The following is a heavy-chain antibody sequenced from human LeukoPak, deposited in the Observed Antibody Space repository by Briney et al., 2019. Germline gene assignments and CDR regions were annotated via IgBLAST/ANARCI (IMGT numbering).Heavy chain of an antibody. CDR2: ISSSSSYI. CDR1: GFTFSSYT. J-gene: IGHJ4*02. V-gene: IGHV3-21*01. D-gene: IGHD3-9*01. CDR3: AREYPGPYDILTGAYYFDY. Sequence: GGSLRLSCTASGFTFSSYTINWVRQAPGKGLEWVSSISSSSSYIYYADSVKGRFTISRDNAKNSLYLQMNSLRAEDTAVYYCAREYPGPYDILTGAYYFDYWGQGTLVTVSS.